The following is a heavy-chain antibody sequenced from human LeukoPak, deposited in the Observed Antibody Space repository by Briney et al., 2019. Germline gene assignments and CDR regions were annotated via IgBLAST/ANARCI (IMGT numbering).Heavy chain of an antibody. D-gene: IGHD3-22*01. CDR1: GLTFRSYW. CDR2: INQEGSEK. CDR3: ARDRDSSGYYFDY. V-gene: IGHV3-7*01. Sequence: PGGSLRLSCAVSGLTFRSYWMSWVRQAPGKGLEWVANINQEGSEKYFVDSVRGRFTISRDNAKNSLHLQMNSLRAEDTAVYYCARDRDSSGYYFDYWGQGTLVTVSS. J-gene: IGHJ4*02.